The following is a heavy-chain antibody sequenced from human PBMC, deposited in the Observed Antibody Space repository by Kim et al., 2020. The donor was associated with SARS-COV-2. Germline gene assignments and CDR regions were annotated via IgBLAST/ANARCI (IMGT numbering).Heavy chain of an antibody. D-gene: IGHD2-8*02. J-gene: IGHJ3*02. CDR3: AREGVGVLVKVAFDI. CDR2: INHSGST. Sequence: SETLSLTCAVYGGSFSGYYWSWIRQPPGKGLEWIGEINHSGSTNYNPSLKSRVTISVDTSKNQFSLKLSSVTAADTAVYYCAREGVGVLVKVAFDIWGQGTMVTVSS. CDR1: GGSFSGYY. V-gene: IGHV4-34*01.